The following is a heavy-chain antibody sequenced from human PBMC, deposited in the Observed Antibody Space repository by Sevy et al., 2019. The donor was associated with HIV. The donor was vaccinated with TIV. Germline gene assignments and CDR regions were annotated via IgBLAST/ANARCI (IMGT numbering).Heavy chain of an antibody. CDR2: VSSSSDYI. V-gene: IGHV3-21*04. CDR1: GFTFSSYS. D-gene: IGHD3-22*01. CDR3: AKDFSDVYYYDSSATVDY. Sequence: GGSLRLSCVASGFTFSSYSMHWVRQAPGKGLEWVSSVSSSSDYIYYADSVKGRFTISRDNAKNSLYLQMNSLRADDTAVYYCAKDFSDVYYYDSSATVDYWGQGTLVTVSS. J-gene: IGHJ4*02.